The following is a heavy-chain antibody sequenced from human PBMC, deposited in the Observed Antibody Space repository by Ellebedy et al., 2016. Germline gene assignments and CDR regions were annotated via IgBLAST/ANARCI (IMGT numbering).Heavy chain of an antibody. V-gene: IGHV3-30-3*01. Sequence: GGSLRLSCAASGFTFSSYALHWVRQAPGKGLEWVAVISYDGSSKYYADSVKGRFIISRDNSKNTLYLQMNSLRGEDTAAYYCARSRWLQPDYDVWGQGTLVTVFS. J-gene: IGHJ4*02. D-gene: IGHD5-24*01. CDR2: ISYDGSSK. CDR1: GFTFSSYA. CDR3: ARSRWLQPDYDV.